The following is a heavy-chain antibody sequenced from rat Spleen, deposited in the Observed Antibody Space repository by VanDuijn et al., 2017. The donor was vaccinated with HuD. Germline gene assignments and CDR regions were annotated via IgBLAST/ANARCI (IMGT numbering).Heavy chain of an antibody. CDR3: ARHPDYSNYFDY. CDR1: GFTFSNYG. J-gene: IGHJ2*01. D-gene: IGHD1-1*01. V-gene: IGHV5-25*01. Sequence: EVQLVESGGGLVQPGRSMKLSCAASGFTFSNYGLAWVRQAPKKGLEWVAYISYDGDTTYYRDSVKGRFTISRDNAESTLYLQMDSLRSEDTATYYCARHPDYSNYFDYWGQGVMVTVSS. CDR2: ISYDGDTT.